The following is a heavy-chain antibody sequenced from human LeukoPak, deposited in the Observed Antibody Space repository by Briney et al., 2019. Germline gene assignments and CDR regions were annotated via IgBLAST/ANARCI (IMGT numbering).Heavy chain of an antibody. CDR3: ARLTENSGSLPGGY. Sequence: SVKVSCKASGGTFSSYAISWVRQAPGQGLEWMGGTIPIFGTANYAQKFQGRVTITADESTSTVYMELSSLRSEDTAVYYCARLTENSGSLPGGYWGQGTLVTVSS. V-gene: IGHV1-69*01. CDR2: TIPIFGTA. J-gene: IGHJ4*02. D-gene: IGHD1-26*01. CDR1: GGTFSSYA.